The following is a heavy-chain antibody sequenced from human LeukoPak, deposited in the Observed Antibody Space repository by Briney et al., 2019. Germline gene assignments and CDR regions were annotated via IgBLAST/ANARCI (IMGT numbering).Heavy chain of an antibody. V-gene: IGHV3-30*03. J-gene: IGHJ4*02. CDR1: GFTFSSYG. CDR3: ARESTYYYGSGSYYYDY. CDR2: ISYDGSNK. Sequence: GGSLRLSCAASGFTFSSYGMHWVRQAPDKGLEWVAVISYDGSNKYYADSVKGRFTISRDNSKNTLYLQMNSLRAEDTAVYYCARESTYYYGSGSYYYDYWGQGTLVTVSS. D-gene: IGHD3-10*01.